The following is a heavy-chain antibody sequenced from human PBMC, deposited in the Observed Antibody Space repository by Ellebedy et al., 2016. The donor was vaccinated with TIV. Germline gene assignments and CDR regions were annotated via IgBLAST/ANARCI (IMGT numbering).Heavy chain of an antibody. V-gene: IGHV4-34*01. D-gene: IGHD5-24*01. J-gene: IGHJ4*02. CDR2: INHSGIT. CDR1: GGSFSGYY. Sequence: SETLSLXXAVYGGSFSGYYWSWIRQPPGKGLEWIGEINHSGITNYNPSLKSRVTMSLDTSKKQFSLELSSVTVADTAVYYCATSRDGYKIDYWGPGILVTVSS. CDR3: ATSRDGYKIDY.